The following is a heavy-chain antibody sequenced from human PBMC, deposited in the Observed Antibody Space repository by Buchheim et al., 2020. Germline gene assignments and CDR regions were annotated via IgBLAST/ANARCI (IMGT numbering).Heavy chain of an antibody. CDR2: ISYDGSNK. J-gene: IGHJ4*02. V-gene: IGHV3-30*03. Sequence: QVQLVESGGGVVQPGRSLRLSCAASGFTFSSYGMHWVRQAQGKGLEWVAVISYDGSNKYYADSVKGRFTISRDNSKNTLYLQMNSLRAEDTAVYYCATDGVVTATFDYWGQGTL. CDR3: ATDGVVTATFDY. CDR1: GFTFSSYG. D-gene: IGHD2-21*02.